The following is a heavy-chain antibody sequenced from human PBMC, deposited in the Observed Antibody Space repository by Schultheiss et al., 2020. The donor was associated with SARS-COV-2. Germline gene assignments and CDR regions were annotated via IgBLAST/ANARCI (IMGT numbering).Heavy chain of an antibody. Sequence: SETLSLTCTVSGGSISSYYWSWIRQPAGEGLEWIGRIYTSGSTNYNPSLKSRVTISVDTSKNQFSLKLSSVTAADTAVYYCARDDVAASFDPWGQGTLVTVSS. CDR2: IYTSGST. CDR3: ARDDVAASFDP. V-gene: IGHV4-4*07. J-gene: IGHJ5*02. CDR1: GGSISSYY. D-gene: IGHD6-25*01.